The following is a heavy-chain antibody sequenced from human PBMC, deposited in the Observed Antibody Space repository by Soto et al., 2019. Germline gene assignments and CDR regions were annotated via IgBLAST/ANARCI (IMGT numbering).Heavy chain of an antibody. CDR1: GFTLSGYA. V-gene: IGHV3-64*01. CDR3: ARRARPDFYYMDV. D-gene: IGHD6-6*01. J-gene: IGHJ6*03. CDR2: ISSNGVGT. Sequence: EVQLAESGGGLAQPGGSLRLSCAASGFTLSGYAMDWVRQAPGKGLEYVSGISSNGVGTYYANSVQGRFTISRDNSKNTLYLQMCSLRPEDMAVYYCARRARPDFYYMDVWGKGTTVTVSS.